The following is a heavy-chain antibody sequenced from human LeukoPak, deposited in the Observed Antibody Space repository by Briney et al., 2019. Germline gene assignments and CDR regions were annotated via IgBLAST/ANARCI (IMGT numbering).Heavy chain of an antibody. V-gene: IGHV3-30*19. J-gene: IGHJ4*02. Sequence: PGGSLRLSCAASGFTFSSYGMHWVRQAPGKGLEWVAVIWYDGSNKYYADSVKGRFTISRDNSKNTLYLQMNSLRAEDTAVYYCAREGDEDYYDSSGFDYWGQGTLVTVSS. CDR1: GFTFSSYG. CDR2: IWYDGSNK. CDR3: AREGDEDYYDSSGFDY. D-gene: IGHD3-22*01.